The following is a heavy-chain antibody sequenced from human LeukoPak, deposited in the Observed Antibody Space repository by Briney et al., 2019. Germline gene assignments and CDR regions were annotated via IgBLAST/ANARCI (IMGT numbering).Heavy chain of an antibody. J-gene: IGHJ6*01. CDR3: ARDLGRAGVYYYYGMDV. CDR1: GFTLSSNY. V-gene: IGHV3-53*01. D-gene: IGHD3-10*01. CDR2: IYDGVST. Sequence: SLRLSCAPSGFTLSSNYMSWVRDAPREGLERGSVIYDGVSTYYTTSATGRFTISRDNSKSTLYLQMNSLSAEDTAVYYCARDLGRAGVYYYYGMDVWGQGTTVTVSS.